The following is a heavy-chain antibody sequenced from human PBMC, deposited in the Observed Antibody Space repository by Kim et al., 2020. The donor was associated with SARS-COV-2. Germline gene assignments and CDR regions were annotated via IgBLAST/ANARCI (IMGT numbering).Heavy chain of an antibody. V-gene: IGHV3-49*02. J-gene: IGHJ4*02. CDR3: TSSSSWYDY. Sequence: GTTEYAASVKGRFTISSGDSKSIGYLKMNSLKTEDTAVYYCTSSSSWYDYWGQGTLVTVSS. D-gene: IGHD6-13*01. CDR2: GTT.